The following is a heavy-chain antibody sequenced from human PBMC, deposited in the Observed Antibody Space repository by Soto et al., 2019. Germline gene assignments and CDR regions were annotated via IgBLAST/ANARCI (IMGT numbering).Heavy chain of an antibody. CDR2: TSTNNGDT. D-gene: IGHD2-15*01. Sequence: ASVKVSCKSSGYTLTTFGISCVRQAPGQGLEWMGWTSTNNGDTYYAPRFQGRVTVTKDTSTRTAYMELRSLGSDDTAVYYCGREYCRGGRCYSPDYWGQGTLVTVSS. V-gene: IGHV1-18*01. CDR1: GYTLTTFG. CDR3: GREYCRGGRCYSPDY. J-gene: IGHJ4*02.